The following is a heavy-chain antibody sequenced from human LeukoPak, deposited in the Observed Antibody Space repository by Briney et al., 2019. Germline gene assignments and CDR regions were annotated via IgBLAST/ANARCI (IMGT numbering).Heavy chain of an antibody. CDR3: ARDIEGPYYYYGMDV. D-gene: IGHD3-16*02. J-gene: IGHJ6*02. Sequence: PSETLSLTCTVSGGSISNYYWSWIRQPPGKGLEWIGYIYYSGSTNYNPSLKSRVTISVDTSKNQFSLKVSSVTAADTAVYYCARDIEGPYYYYGMDVWGQGTTVTVSS. V-gene: IGHV4-59*12. CDR2: IYYSGST. CDR1: GGSISNYY.